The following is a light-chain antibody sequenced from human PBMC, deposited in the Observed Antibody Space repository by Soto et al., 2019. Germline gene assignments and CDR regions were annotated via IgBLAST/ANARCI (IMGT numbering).Light chain of an antibody. J-gene: IGKJ3*01. CDR1: QSVSGN. Sequence: EIVMTQSPATLSVSPGERATLSCRASQSVSGNLAWYQQKPGQAPRLLIYGASTRATGIPARFSGSGSGTEFTLTISSLQYEDFAVYYCQQYNNWPPMTFGPGTKVDIK. CDR2: GAS. V-gene: IGKV3-15*01. CDR3: QQYNNWPPMT.